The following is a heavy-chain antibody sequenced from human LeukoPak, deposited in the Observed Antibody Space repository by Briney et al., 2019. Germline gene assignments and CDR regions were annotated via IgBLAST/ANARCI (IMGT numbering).Heavy chain of an antibody. Sequence: SETLSLTCTVSGGSISSYYWSWVRQPPGKGLEWIGYIHYSGSTNSNPSLKSRVAISIDTSKNQFSLRLSSVTAADTAVYYCARDDPIYCSGGSCSIWGQGTLVTVSS. CDR1: GGSISSYY. CDR3: ARDDPIYCSGGSCSI. V-gene: IGHV4-59*01. D-gene: IGHD2-15*01. J-gene: IGHJ4*02. CDR2: IHYSGST.